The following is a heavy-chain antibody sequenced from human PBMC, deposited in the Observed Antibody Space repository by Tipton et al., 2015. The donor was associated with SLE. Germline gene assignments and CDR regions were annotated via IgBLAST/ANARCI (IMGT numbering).Heavy chain of an antibody. D-gene: IGHD2-21*01. CDR2: INRKTDGGTT. J-gene: IGHJ4*02. Sequence: SLRLSCAASGFTFSNAWMSWVRQAPGKGLEWVGRINRKTDGGTTVYGAPVKGRFTISRDDSKNTLFLQMSSLKTEDTAVYYCTTGHCGGGGCFSFVSWGRGTLVTVSS. V-gene: IGHV3-15*01. CDR1: GFTFSNAW. CDR3: TTGHCGGGGCFSFVS.